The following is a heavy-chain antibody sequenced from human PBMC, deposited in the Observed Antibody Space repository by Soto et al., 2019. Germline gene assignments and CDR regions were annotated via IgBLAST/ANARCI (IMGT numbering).Heavy chain of an antibody. V-gene: IGHV5-51*01. CDR2: IYPGDSDT. CDR1: GYSFTSYW. D-gene: IGHD3-10*01. CDR3: ARQIMVRGVIIEYYGMDV. Sequence: GESLKISCKGSGYSFTSYWIGWVRQMPGKGLEWMGIIYPGDSDTRYGPSFQGQVTISADKSISTAYLQWSSLKASDTAMYYCARQIMVRGVIIEYYGMDVWGQGTTVTVSS. J-gene: IGHJ6*02.